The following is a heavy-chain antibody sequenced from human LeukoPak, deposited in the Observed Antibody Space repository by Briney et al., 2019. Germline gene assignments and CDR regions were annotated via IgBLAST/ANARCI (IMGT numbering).Heavy chain of an antibody. CDR3: ARVSSGIQLWSNYFDY. V-gene: IGHV1-8*03. D-gene: IGHD5-18*01. CDR2: MNPNSGNT. J-gene: IGHJ4*02. CDR1: GYTFTSYD. Sequence: GAAVKVSCKASGYTFTSYDINWVRQATVQGLEWMGWMNPNSGNTGYAQKFQGRVTITRNTSISTAYMELSSLRSDDTAVYYCARVSSGIQLWSNYFDYWGQGTLVTVSS.